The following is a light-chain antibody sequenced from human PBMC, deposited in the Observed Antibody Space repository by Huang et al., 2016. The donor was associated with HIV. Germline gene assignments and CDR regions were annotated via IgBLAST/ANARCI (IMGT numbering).Light chain of an antibody. CDR1: QSINSN. CDR2: DAT. CDR3: QQSFSTLWT. J-gene: IGKJ1*01. Sequence: DIQMTQSPSSLSAFVGDRVTITCRASQSINSNLNWYQQKPGKAPNLLIYDATRLQTGVPSRFRGSGSGTHFTLTVNNLQPEDFATYYCQQSFSTLWTFGQGTKVEVK. V-gene: IGKV1-39*01.